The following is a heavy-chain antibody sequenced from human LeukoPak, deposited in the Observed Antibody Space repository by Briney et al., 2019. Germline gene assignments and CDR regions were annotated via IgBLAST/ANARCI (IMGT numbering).Heavy chain of an antibody. CDR3: TNQPILAGTIDY. V-gene: IGHV3-23*01. D-gene: IGHD3-9*01. CDR2: INDGGGTT. Sequence: PGGSLRLSCAASGFTFTTYAVNWVRQAPGKGLEWVSTINDGGGTTYYADSVKGRFTISRDNSKNTLYPQMSNLRAEDTALYYCTNQPILAGTIDYWGQGTLVTVSS. J-gene: IGHJ4*02. CDR1: GFTFTTYA.